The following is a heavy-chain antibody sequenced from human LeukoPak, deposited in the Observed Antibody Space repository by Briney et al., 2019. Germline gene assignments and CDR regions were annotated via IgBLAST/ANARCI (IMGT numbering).Heavy chain of an antibody. CDR2: IRSKPYGGTT. CDR3: TRDWYQVYYDSSGYYYPDY. J-gene: IGHJ4*02. CDR1: GFTFGDYA. D-gene: IGHD3-22*01. V-gene: IGHV3-49*04. Sequence: GGSLRLSCRASGFTFGDYAMSWVRQAPGKGLEWVGFIRSKPYGGTTEYAASVKGRFTISRDDSKSIAYLQVNSLRTGDTAVYYCTRDWYQVYYDSSGYYYPDYWGQGTLVTVSP.